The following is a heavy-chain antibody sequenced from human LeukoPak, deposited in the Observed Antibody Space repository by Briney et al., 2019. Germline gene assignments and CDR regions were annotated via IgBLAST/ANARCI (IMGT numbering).Heavy chain of an antibody. Sequence: PSETLSLTCAVYGGSFSGYYWSWIRQPPGKGLEWIGEINHSGSTNYNPSLKSRVTISVDTSKNQLSLKLSSVTAADTAVYYCARGAPLHSGYEDYYYYMDVWGKGTTVTVSS. V-gene: IGHV4-34*01. D-gene: IGHD5-12*01. CDR1: GGSFSGYY. J-gene: IGHJ6*03. CDR2: INHSGST. CDR3: ARGAPLHSGYEDYYYYMDV.